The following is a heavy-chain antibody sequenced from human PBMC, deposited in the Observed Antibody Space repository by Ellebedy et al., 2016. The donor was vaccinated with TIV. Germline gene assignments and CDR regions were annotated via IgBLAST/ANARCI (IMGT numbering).Heavy chain of an antibody. D-gene: IGHD6-13*01. CDR3: AKPSDPNPGYSASWATYFDY. CDR2: ISSDGSRR. Sequence: GGSLRLSXAASGFTFRRYGMHWVRQAPGKGLEWVAVISSDGSRRSYADSVRDRFTIYRDNSKNTLYVQMNSLRAEDTAVYYCAKPSDPNPGYSASWATYFDYWGQGSLVTVPS. V-gene: IGHV3-30*18. CDR1: GFTFRRYG. J-gene: IGHJ4*02.